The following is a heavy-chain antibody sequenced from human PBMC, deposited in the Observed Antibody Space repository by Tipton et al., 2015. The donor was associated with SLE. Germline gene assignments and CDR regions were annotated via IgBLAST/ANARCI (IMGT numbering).Heavy chain of an antibody. CDR1: GFTFSSYE. V-gene: IGHV3-48*03. CDR2: ISSSGSTI. Sequence: GSLRLSCAASGFTFSSYEMNWVRQAPGKGLEWISYISSSGSTIYYADSVKGRFTISRDNAKNSLYLQMNSLRAEDTAVYYCARFEYGSSSRDDAFDIWGQGTMVTVSS. D-gene: IGHD6-6*01. J-gene: IGHJ3*02. CDR3: ARFEYGSSSRDDAFDI.